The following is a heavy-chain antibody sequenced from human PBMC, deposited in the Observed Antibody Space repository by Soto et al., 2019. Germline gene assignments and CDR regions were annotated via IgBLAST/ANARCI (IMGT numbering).Heavy chain of an antibody. CDR1: GYTFIGYY. Sequence: QVQLVQSRAEVKKTGASVKVSCKASGYTFIGYYIHWVRQAPGQGLKWMGWINPNSGGTNYAQRFQGWVTMTRDRSISTAYMELSRLKSDDTAVYYCARVGGGLASLGYYGMDVWGQGTTVTVSS. V-gene: IGHV1-2*04. D-gene: IGHD3-10*01. CDR3: ARVGGGLASLGYYGMDV. CDR2: INPNSGGT. J-gene: IGHJ6*02.